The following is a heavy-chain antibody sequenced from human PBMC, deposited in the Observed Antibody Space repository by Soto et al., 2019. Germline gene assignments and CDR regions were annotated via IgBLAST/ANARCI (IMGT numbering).Heavy chain of an antibody. CDR3: ARDCSGGSCYSEGGDYGMDV. CDR2: INPSGGST. D-gene: IGHD2-15*01. Sequence: ASVKVSCKASGYTFTSYYMHWVRQAPGQGLEWMGIINPSGGSTSYAQKFQGRVTMTRDTSTSTVYMELSSLRSEDTAVYYCARDCSGGSCYSEGGDYGMDVWGQGTTVTV. V-gene: IGHV1-46*01. J-gene: IGHJ6*02. CDR1: GYTFTSYY.